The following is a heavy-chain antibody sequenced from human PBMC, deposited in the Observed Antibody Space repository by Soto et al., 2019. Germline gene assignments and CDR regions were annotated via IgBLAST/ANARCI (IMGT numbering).Heavy chain of an antibody. CDR2: IYYSGST. J-gene: IGHJ4*02. V-gene: IGHV4-39*01. D-gene: IGHD2-21*02. CDR1: GDSINNRSYY. Sequence: SETLSLTCTVTGDSINNRSYYWGWIRQPPGKGLEWIGSIYYSGSTYNNPSLKSRVSMSVDTSKNQFSLKLRSVTAADTALYYCARQRTSVVTQAYFDSWGQGSLVTVSP. CDR3: ARQRTSVVTQAYFDS.